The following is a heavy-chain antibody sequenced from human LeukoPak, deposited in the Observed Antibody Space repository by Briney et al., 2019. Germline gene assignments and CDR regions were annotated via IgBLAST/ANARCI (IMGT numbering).Heavy chain of an antibody. CDR1: GFTFSSYA. V-gene: IGHV3-30*07. CDR2: ISYGGDNK. D-gene: IGHD6-13*01. J-gene: IGHJ4*02. CDR3: AKHRSGIAASGSNY. Sequence: GGALRLSCAASGFTFSSYAMHWVRQAPGKGLEWVAVISYGGDNKYYADSVKGRLTISRDDSNNTLYLQMNNLRVEDTAVYYCAKHRSGIAASGSNYWGQGTLVSVSS.